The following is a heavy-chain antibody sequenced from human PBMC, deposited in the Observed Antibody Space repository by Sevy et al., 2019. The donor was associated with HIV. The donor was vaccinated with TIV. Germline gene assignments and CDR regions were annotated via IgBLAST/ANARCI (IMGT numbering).Heavy chain of an antibody. CDR2: ITGSSTTI. CDR1: GFTFSNYA. CDR3: ARDGLYGGNFEYFQH. D-gene: IGHD4-17*01. J-gene: IGHJ1*01. V-gene: IGHV3-23*01. Sequence: GGSLRLSCAASGFTFSNYALTWVRQAPGKGLDWVSSITGSSTTIYYAESVKGRFTVSRDNSNNTLYLHINSLRAEDTAVYYCARDGLYGGNFEYFQHWGQGTLVTVSS.